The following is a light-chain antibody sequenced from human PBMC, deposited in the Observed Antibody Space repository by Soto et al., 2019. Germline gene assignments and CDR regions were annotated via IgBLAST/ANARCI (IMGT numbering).Light chain of an antibody. J-gene: IGKJ1*01. CDR2: GAS. Sequence: EIVMTQSPATLSVSPGERATLSCRASQSVSSNLAWYQQKPGQAPRLLIYGASTRATGIPARFSGSGSGTEFTLIISSLQSEDCAVYYCQQYNNWPPWTFGQGTKVEIK. CDR1: QSVSSN. V-gene: IGKV3-15*01. CDR3: QQYNNWPPWT.